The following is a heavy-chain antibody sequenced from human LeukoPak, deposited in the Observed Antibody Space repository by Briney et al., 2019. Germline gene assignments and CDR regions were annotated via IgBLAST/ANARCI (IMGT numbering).Heavy chain of an antibody. CDR2: ISYDGSNK. CDR1: GFTFSSYA. J-gene: IGHJ5*02. V-gene: IGHV3-30-3*01. D-gene: IGHD5-12*01. CDR3: AREGRDIVDLGLNWFDP. Sequence: PGRSLRLSCAASGFTFSSYAMHWVRQAPGKGLEWVAVISYDGSNKYYADSVKGRFTTSRDNSKNTLYLQMNSLRAEDTAVYYCAREGRDIVDLGLNWFDPWGQGTLVTVSS.